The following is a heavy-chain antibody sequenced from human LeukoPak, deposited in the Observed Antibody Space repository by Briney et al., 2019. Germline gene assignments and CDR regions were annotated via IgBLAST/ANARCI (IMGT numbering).Heavy chain of an antibody. Sequence: PGGSLRLSCAASGFTFSSYWMSWVRQAPGKGLEWVANIKQDGSEKYYVDSVKGRFTISRDNAKNSLYLQMNSLRAEDTAVYYCARVSGSSSWGYDYWGQGTLVTVSS. CDR2: IKQDGSEK. V-gene: IGHV3-7*01. D-gene: IGHD6-13*01. CDR1: GFTFSSYW. CDR3: ARVSGSSSWGYDY. J-gene: IGHJ4*02.